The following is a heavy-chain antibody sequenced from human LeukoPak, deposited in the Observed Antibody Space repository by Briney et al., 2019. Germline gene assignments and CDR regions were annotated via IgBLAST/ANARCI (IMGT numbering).Heavy chain of an antibody. D-gene: IGHD1-26*01. J-gene: IGHJ4*02. V-gene: IGHV3-11*01. CDR1: GFTFNDYY. CDR3: ARESSAGGTGDYSDY. Sequence: GGSLRLSCAASGFTFNDYYMIWVRQAPGKGLEWVSHISGSGITIYYADSVKGRFTISRDNAKRSLYLHMNSLRVEDTAFYFCARESSAGGTGDYSDYWGQGALVTVSS. CDR2: ISGSGITI.